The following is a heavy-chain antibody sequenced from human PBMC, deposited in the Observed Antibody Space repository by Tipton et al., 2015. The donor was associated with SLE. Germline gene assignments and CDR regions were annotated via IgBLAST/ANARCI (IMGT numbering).Heavy chain of an antibody. CDR3: VICSPAGCAYFDY. V-gene: IGHV4-61*02. J-gene: IGHJ4*02. CDR2: IYTGGYT. CDR1: GDSMSSVSYY. D-gene: IGHD2-15*01. Sequence: TLSLTCSVSGDSMSSVSYYWAWIRQPAGKGLEWIGRIYTGGYTKYNPSFENRVTVDASKDQFSLKLSSVTAADTAVYYCVICSPAGCAYFDYWGQGRLVTVSS.